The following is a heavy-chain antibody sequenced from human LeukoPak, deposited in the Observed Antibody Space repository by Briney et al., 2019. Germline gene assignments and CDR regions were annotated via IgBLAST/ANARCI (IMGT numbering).Heavy chain of an antibody. CDR3: ARHMVLSPCDY. D-gene: IGHD4/OR15-4a*01. Sequence: GGSLRLSCAASGVRFDDYYLSWIRQAPGKGLEWISFISASGGMMDHADSVKGRFTISRDNAKNSVYLEMNNLRAEDTAVYHCARHMVLSPCDYWGPGTLVTVSS. V-gene: IGHV3-11*01. J-gene: IGHJ4*02. CDR1: GVRFDDYY. CDR2: ISASGGMM.